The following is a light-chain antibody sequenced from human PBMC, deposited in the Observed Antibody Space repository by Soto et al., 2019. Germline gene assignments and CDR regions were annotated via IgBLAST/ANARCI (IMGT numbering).Light chain of an antibody. V-gene: IGKV3-15*01. Sequence: EIVMTQSXATXXXXPXXXAXXSXRASQSVSSNLAWFQQKPGQAPGLLIDGAFTRATGVPARFSGSRSGTDFTLTISSLEPEDFAVYYCQQRSNWPTFGQGTRLEIK. CDR3: QQRSNWPT. CDR2: GAF. J-gene: IGKJ5*01. CDR1: QSVSSN.